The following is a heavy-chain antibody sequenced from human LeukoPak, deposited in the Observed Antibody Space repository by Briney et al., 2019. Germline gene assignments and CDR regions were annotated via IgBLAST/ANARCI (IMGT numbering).Heavy chain of an antibody. Sequence: GGSLRLSCAASGFTISNYWMRWVRQAPGKGLEWVANIKQDGSEKKYVDSVKGRFSISRDNAKNSLYLQIYSLRVEDTAGYYCARWYGGSGSWVLDVWGQGTTVTVSS. J-gene: IGHJ6*02. CDR1: GFTISNYW. CDR2: IKQDGSEK. V-gene: IGHV3-7*04. D-gene: IGHD3-10*01. CDR3: ARWYGGSGSWVLDV.